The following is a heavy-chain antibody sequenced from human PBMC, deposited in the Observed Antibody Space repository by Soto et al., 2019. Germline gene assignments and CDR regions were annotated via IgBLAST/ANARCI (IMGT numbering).Heavy chain of an antibody. CDR1: GFTFSNYA. D-gene: IGHD1-26*01. J-gene: IGHJ4*02. CDR3: AKLSGTYYSDY. V-gene: IGHV3-23*01. CDR2: VTGSGRST. Sequence: GGSLRLSCAASGFTFSNYAMNWVRQAPGKGLVWVSVVTGSGRSTYYADSVKGRFTISRDNSKNTLYLQMNSLRAEDTAIYYCAKLSGTYYSDYWGQGTLVTVSS.